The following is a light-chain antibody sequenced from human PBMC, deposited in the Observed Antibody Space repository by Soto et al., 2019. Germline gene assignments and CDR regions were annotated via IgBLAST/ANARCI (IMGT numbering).Light chain of an antibody. CDR1: QSVNNN. V-gene: IGKV3-15*01. Sequence: EIVMTQSPATLSVSPGEKATLSCRASQSVNNNLAWYQQKPGQAPRLLIYFASTRATGIPARFSGSGSGTEFSLTISSLQSEDFAVYYCQQYSKWPLTLGGGTKVETK. CDR2: FAS. CDR3: QQYSKWPLT. J-gene: IGKJ4*01.